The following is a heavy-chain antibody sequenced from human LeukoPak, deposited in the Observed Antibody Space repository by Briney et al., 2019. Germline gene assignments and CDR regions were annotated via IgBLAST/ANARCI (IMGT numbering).Heavy chain of an antibody. CDR2: IHQHGSKE. D-gene: IGHD2-2*01. Sequence: GGSLRLSCTTSGFNFRAYWMGWVRQAPGKGLEWVANIHQHGSKENYVDSVKGRFTISRDNAKNSVFLQMNSLRAEDTAVYYCAKGSIVVVPAAADIYDYWGQGTLVTVSS. V-gene: IGHV3-7*03. CDR1: GFNFRAYW. J-gene: IGHJ4*02. CDR3: AKGSIVVVPAAADIYDY.